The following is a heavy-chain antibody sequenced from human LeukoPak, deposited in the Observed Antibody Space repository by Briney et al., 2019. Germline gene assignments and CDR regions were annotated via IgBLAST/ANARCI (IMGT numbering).Heavy chain of an antibody. CDR2: INEAGSEK. Sequence: GGSLRLSCAASGFSVSAYWMSWVRQAPGKGLEWVANINEAGSEKPYVDSVKGRFTISRDNAKNSLYLEMNSLRAEDTAVYYCARVGTSGWTSDYWGQGTLVTVSS. CDR3: ARVGTSGWTSDY. D-gene: IGHD6-19*01. CDR1: GFSVSAYW. J-gene: IGHJ4*02. V-gene: IGHV3-7*01.